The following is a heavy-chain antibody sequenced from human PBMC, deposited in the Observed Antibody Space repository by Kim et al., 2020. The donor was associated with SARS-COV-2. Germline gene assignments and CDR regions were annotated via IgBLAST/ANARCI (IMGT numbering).Heavy chain of an antibody. Sequence: GGSLRLSCAASGFTFSSYSMNWVRQAPGKGLEWVSSISSSSSYIYYADSVKGRFTISRDNAKNSLYLQMNSLRAEDTAVYYCARDRYPSTYGAFDIWGQGTMVTVSS. CDR1: GFTFSSYS. J-gene: IGHJ3*02. D-gene: IGHD1-1*01. CDR3: ARDRYPSTYGAFDI. CDR2: ISSSSSYI. V-gene: IGHV3-21*01.